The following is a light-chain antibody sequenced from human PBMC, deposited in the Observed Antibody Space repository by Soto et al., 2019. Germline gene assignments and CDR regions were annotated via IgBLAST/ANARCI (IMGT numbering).Light chain of an antibody. CDR3: QSYDNSLSGPVV. CDR1: SSNIGAGYD. V-gene: IGLV1-40*01. CDR2: ENS. J-gene: IGLJ2*01. Sequence: VLTHPPSVSGAPVQTGIISCTGSSSNIGAGYDVHWYQQLPKTAPKLLMFENSNRPSGVPDRFSGSKSGASASLAITGLQAEDEADYYCQSYDNSLSGPVVFGGGTKVTVL.